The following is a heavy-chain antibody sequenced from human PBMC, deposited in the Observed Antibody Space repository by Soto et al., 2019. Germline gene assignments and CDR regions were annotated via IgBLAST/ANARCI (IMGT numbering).Heavy chain of an antibody. J-gene: IGHJ6*02. Sequence: QVQLVESGGGVVQPGRSLRLSCAASGFTFSSYGMHWVRQAPGKGLEWVAVISYDGSNKYYADSVKGRFTISRDNSKNTLYLQMNSLRAEDTAVYYCAKVIRGGSRWNYNYYYGMDVWGQGTTVTVSS. V-gene: IGHV3-30*18. CDR3: AKVIRGGSRWNYNYYYGMDV. CDR1: GFTFSSYG. D-gene: IGHD1-1*01. CDR2: ISYDGSNK.